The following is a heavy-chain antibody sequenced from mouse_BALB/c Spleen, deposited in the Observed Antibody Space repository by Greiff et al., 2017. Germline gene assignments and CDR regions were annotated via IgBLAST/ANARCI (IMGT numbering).Heavy chain of an antibody. CDR3: TRGDYDMDY. D-gene: IGHD2-4*01. J-gene: IGHJ2*01. Sequence: QVQLQQPGAELVRPGASVKLSCKASGYTFTSYWINWVKQRPGQGLEWIGNIYPSDSYTNYNQKFKDKATLTVDKSSSTAYMQLSSPTSEDSAVYYCTRGDYDMDYWGQGTTLTVSS. V-gene: IGHV1-69*02. CDR2: IYPSDSYT. CDR1: GYTFTSYW.